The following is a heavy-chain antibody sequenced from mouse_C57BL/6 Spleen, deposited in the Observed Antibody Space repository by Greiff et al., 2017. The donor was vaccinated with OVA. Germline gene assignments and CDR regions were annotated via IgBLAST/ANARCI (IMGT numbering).Heavy chain of an antibody. V-gene: IGHV1-26*01. CDR1: GYTFTDYY. CDR3: ARIYYYGSYYCDY. Sequence: EVQLQQSGPELVKPGASVKISCKASGYTFTDYYMNWVKQSHGKSLEWIGDINPNNGGTSYNQKFKGKATLTVDKSSSTAYMELRSLTSEDSSVYYCARIYYYGSYYCDYWGQGTTLTVSS. CDR2: INPNNGGT. D-gene: IGHD1-1*01. J-gene: IGHJ2*01.